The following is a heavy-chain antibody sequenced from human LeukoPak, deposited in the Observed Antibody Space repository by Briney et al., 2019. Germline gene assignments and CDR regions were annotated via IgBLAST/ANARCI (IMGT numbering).Heavy chain of an antibody. V-gene: IGHV4-30-4*01. J-gene: IGHJ4*02. CDR2: IYYSGST. D-gene: IGHD3-3*01. Sequence: SETLSLTCTVSGGSISSGDYYWSWIRQPPGKGLEWIGYIYYSGSTYYNPSLKSRVTISIDTSKNQFSLKLSSVTAADTAVYYCASYNSDFWSGFGPSWGQGTLVTVSS. CDR1: GGSISSGDYY. CDR3: ASYNSDFWSGFGPS.